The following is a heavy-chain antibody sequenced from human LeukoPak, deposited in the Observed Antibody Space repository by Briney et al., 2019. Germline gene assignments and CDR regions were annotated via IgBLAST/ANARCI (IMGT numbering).Heavy chain of an antibody. V-gene: IGHV4-59*01. J-gene: IGHJ3*02. D-gene: IGHD2-15*01. CDR2: IYYSGST. CDR1: GVSISSYY. Sequence: SETLSLTCTVSGVSISSYYWSWIRQPPGKGLEWIGYIYYSGSTNYNPSLKSRVTISVDTSKNQFSLKLSSVTAADTAVYYCARQTEGYCSGGSCQRGDAFDIWGQGTMVTVSS. CDR3: ARQTEGYCSGGSCQRGDAFDI.